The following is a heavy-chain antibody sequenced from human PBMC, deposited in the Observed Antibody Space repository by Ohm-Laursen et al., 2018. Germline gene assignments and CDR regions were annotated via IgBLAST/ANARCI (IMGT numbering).Heavy chain of an antibody. Sequence: PSETLSLTCTVSGVSITGYYWSWIRQPPGKRLEWIGYIYYSGSTNYNPSLKSRVTVSLHTSKNQFSLELRSVTAADTAVYYCARENWNYGGYYTMDVWGQGTTVTVSS. CDR3: ARENWNYGGYYTMDV. D-gene: IGHD1-7*01. CDR2: IYYSGST. CDR1: GVSITGYY. V-gene: IGHV4-59*01. J-gene: IGHJ6*02.